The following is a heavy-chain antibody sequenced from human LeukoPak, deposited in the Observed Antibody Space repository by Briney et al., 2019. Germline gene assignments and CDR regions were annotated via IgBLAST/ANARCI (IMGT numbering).Heavy chain of an antibody. Sequence: PGGSLRLSCAASGFTFSNAWMSWVRQAPGKGLEWVGRIKSKTDGGTTDYAAPVKGRFTISRDDSKNTLYLQMNSLKTEDTAVYYCTTVRQYEYYYYYYYMDVRGKGTTVTVSS. CDR2: IKSKTDGGTT. D-gene: IGHD4-11*01. CDR3: TTVRQYEYYYYYYYMDV. CDR1: GFTFSNAW. J-gene: IGHJ6*03. V-gene: IGHV3-15*01.